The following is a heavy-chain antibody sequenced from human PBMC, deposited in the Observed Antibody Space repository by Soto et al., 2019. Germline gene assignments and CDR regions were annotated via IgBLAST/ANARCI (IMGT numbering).Heavy chain of an antibody. CDR1: GLNFSILA. CDR3: VRDFEGSYGYGPFDY. D-gene: IGHD5-18*01. J-gene: IGHJ4*02. CDR2: TGYSRLTT. Sequence: LRLSCAASGLNFSILAMSWVRRAPGKGLEWVSTTGYSRLTTYYADSVKGRFTVSRDNAKNSLYLQMNSLRAEDTAVYYCVRDFEGSYGYGPFDYWGQGTQVTVSS. V-gene: IGHV3-23*01.